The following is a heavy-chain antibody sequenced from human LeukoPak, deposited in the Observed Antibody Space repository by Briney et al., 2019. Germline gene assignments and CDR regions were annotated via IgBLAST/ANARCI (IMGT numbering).Heavy chain of an antibody. CDR1: GYTLTELS. V-gene: IGHV1-24*01. Sequence: ASVKVSCKVSGYTLTELSMHWVRQAPGKGLEWMGGFDPEDGETIYAQKFQGRVTMTEDTSTDTAYMELSSLRSEDTAVYYCATVFNYYDSSGYYQGYYFDYWDQGTLVTVSS. D-gene: IGHD3-22*01. J-gene: IGHJ4*02. CDR2: FDPEDGET. CDR3: ATVFNYYDSSGYYQGYYFDY.